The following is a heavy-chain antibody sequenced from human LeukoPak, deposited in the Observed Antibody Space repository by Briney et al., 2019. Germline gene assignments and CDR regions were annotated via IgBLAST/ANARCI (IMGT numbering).Heavy chain of an antibody. CDR2: IYYSGST. CDR1: GASISSGDYY. Sequence: SQTLSLTCTVSGASISSGDYYWSWIRQPPGKGLEWIGSIYYSGSTFHYNPSLKSRVAISIDTSKNQFSLSLSSVTAADAAVYYCASTNCSRSSCFGANWFDLWGQGTLVTVSS. J-gene: IGHJ5*02. V-gene: IGHV4-30-4*08. CDR3: ASTNCSRSSCFGANWFDL. D-gene: IGHD2-2*01.